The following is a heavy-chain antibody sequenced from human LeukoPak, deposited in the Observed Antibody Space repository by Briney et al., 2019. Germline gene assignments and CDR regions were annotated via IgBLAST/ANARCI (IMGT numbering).Heavy chain of an antibody. Sequence: GGSLRLSCAASGFTVSSNYKSWVRQAPGKGLEWVSVIYSGGSTYYADSVKGRFTISRDNSKNTLYLQMNSLRAEDTAVYYCASNGVTTDFDYWGQGTLVTVSS. V-gene: IGHV3-53*01. CDR2: IYSGGST. J-gene: IGHJ4*02. CDR3: ASNGVTTDFDY. D-gene: IGHD4-11*01. CDR1: GFTVSSNY.